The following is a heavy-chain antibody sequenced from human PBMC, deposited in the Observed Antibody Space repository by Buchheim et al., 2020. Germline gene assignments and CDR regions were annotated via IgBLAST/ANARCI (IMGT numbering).Heavy chain of an antibody. V-gene: IGHV1-69*04. CDR1: GGTFSSYA. Sequence: QVQLVQSGAEVKKPGSSVKVSCKASGGTFSSYAISWVRQAPGQGLEWMGRIIPILGIANYAQKFQGRVTITADKSTSTAYLELSRLGSEDPAVDYRAGRYGSFSSGWLHPFDYWGQGTL. CDR2: IIPILGIA. D-gene: IGHD6-19*01. CDR3: AGRYGSFSSGWLHPFDY. J-gene: IGHJ4*02.